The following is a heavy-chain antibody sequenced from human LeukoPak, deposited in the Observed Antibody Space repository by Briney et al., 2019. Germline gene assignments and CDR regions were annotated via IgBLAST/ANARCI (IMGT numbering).Heavy chain of an antibody. CDR3: TAHSSSWYGIDY. D-gene: IGHD6-13*01. CDR1: GFTVSSNY. J-gene: IGHJ4*02. Sequence: PGGSLRLSCATSGFTVSSNYMSWVRQAPGKGLVWVGRIKSKADGGTTDYAASVKGRFTILRDDSKNTLYLQMNSLKTEDTAVYYCTAHSSSWYGIDYWGQGTLVTVSS. CDR2: IKSKADGGTT. V-gene: IGHV3-15*01.